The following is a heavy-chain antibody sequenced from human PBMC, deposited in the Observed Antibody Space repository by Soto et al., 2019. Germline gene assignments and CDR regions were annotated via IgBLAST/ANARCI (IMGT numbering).Heavy chain of an antibody. Sequence: LSLTCTVSGGSISSYYWSWIRQPPGKGLEWIGYIYYSGSTNYNPSLKSRVTISVDTSKNQFSLKLSSVTAADTAVYYCARANGDYGHDAFAIWGQGTMVTVSS. CDR2: IYYSGST. CDR3: ARANGDYGHDAFAI. CDR1: GGSISSYY. D-gene: IGHD4-17*01. J-gene: IGHJ3*02. V-gene: IGHV4-59*01.